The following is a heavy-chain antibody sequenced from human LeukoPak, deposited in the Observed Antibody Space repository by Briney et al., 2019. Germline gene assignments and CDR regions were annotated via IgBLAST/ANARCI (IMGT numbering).Heavy chain of an antibody. CDR2: IYYSGGST. V-gene: IGHV4-39*07. CDR3: ARGPRYYYYYMDV. J-gene: IGHJ6*03. Sequence: PSETLSLTCIVSGGSISTTSYYWGWIRQPPGKGLEWIGSIYYSGGSTFYNPSLKSRVTISLDTSKNQFSLKLSSVTAADTAVYYCARGPRYYYYYMDVWGKGTTVTVSS. CDR1: GGSISTTSYY.